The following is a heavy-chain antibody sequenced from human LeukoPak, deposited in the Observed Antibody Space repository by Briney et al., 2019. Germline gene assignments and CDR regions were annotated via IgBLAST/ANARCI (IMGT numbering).Heavy chain of an antibody. Sequence: ASVKVSCKASGYTFTSYDINWVRQSTGQGLEWMGWMNPNSGNTGYAQKFQGRVTMTRNTSIGTAYMELSSLRSEDTAVYYCPSLDEVYAFDIWGQGTMVTVSS. V-gene: IGHV1-8*01. J-gene: IGHJ3*02. CDR1: GYTFTSYD. CDR2: MNPNSGNT. CDR3: PSLDEVYAFDI. D-gene: IGHD5-24*01.